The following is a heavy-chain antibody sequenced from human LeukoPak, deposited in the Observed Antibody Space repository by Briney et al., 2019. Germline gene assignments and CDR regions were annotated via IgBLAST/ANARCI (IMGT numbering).Heavy chain of an antibody. Sequence: GSLRLSCAASGFTFSSYSMNWIRQPPGKGLEWIGYIYYSGSTNYNPSLKSRITISVDTSKNQFSLKLSSVTAADTAVYYCARQYCSGGSCYSGYYYYGMDVWGQGTTVTVSS. D-gene: IGHD2-15*01. V-gene: IGHV4-59*08. CDR1: GFTFSSYS. CDR2: IYYSGST. J-gene: IGHJ6*02. CDR3: ARQYCSGGSCYSGYYYYGMDV.